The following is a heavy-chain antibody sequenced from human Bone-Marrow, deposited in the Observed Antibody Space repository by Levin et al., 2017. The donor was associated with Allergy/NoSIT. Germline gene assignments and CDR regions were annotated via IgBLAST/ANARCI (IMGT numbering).Heavy chain of an antibody. V-gene: IGHV4-59*01. J-gene: IGHJ3*02. Sequence: SETLSLTCTVSGGSISSYYWSWIRQPPGKGLEWIGYIYYSGSTNYNPSLKSRVTISVDTSKNQFSLKLSSVTAADTAVYYCASTSSYGHAFDIWGQGTMVTVSS. CDR3: ASTSSYGHAFDI. D-gene: IGHD5-18*01. CDR1: GGSISSYY. CDR2: IYYSGST.